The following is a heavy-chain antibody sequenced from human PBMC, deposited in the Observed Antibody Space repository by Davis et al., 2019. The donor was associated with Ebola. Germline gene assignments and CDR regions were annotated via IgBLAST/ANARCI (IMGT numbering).Heavy chain of an antibody. CDR3: ARAIAYYYYGMDV. CDR1: GFTFSRHW. J-gene: IGHJ6*02. V-gene: IGHV3-7*01. CDR2: IKYDGSEK. Sequence: PGGSLRLSCVASGFTFSRHWMTWVRQAPGKGLEWVANIKYDGSEKDYVDSVKGRFTISRDNAKKSLYLQMNSLRAEDTAVYYCARAIAYYYYGMDVWGQGTTVTVSS.